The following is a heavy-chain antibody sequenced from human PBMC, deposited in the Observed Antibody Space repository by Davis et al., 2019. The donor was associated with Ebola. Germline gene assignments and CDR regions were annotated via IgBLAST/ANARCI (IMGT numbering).Heavy chain of an antibody. V-gene: IGHV1-2*02. Sequence: ASVKVSCKASGYTFTGYYMHWVRQAPGQGLEWMGWINPNSGGTNYAQKFQGRVTMTRDTSISTAYMELSRLRSDDTAVYYCARAMKCSGGSCYRWFDSWGQGTLVTVSS. CDR3: ARAMKCSGGSCYRWFDS. CDR2: INPNSGGT. J-gene: IGHJ5*01. D-gene: IGHD2-15*01. CDR1: GYTFTGYY.